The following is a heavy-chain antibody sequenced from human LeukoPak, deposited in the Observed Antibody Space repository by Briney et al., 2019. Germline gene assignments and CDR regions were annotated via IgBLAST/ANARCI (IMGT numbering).Heavy chain of an antibody. D-gene: IGHD6-19*01. CDR1: GFTLSYYW. Sequence: PGGSLRLSCAASGFTLSYYWMSWVRQAPGKGLEWVAVISHDGSNKYYADSVKGRFTISRDNSKNTLYLQMNSLRAEDTAVYYCAKDLGNDWYYDTFDYWGQGTLVTVSS. CDR3: AKDLGNDWYYDTFDY. J-gene: IGHJ4*02. V-gene: IGHV3-30*18. CDR2: ISHDGSNK.